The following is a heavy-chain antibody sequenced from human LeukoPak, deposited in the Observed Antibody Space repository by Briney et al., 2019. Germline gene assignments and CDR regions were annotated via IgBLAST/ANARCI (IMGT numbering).Heavy chain of an antibody. D-gene: IGHD1-26*01. V-gene: IGHV4-39*01. Sequence: PSETLSLTCTVSGGSISGSGSSYYWVWIRQPPGKGLGWIGSIYYSGSTYYNPSLKSRVTISVDTSKNQFSLKLSSVTAADTAVYFCARTPRYSGNYYNAFDIWGQGTTVTVSS. J-gene: IGHJ3*02. CDR3: ARTPRYSGNYYNAFDI. CDR2: IYYSGST. CDR1: GGSISGSGSSYY.